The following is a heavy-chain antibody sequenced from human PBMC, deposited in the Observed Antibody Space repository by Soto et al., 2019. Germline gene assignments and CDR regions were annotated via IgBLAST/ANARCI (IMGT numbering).Heavy chain of an antibody. CDR1: GFTFSSYG. V-gene: IGHV3-30*18. CDR3: AKDQHDYIWGSYRPDDAFDI. D-gene: IGHD3-16*02. CDR2: ISYDGGNK. Sequence: GGSLRLSCAASGFTFSSYGMHWVRQAPGKGLEWVAVISYDGGNKYYADSVKGRFTISRDNSKNTLYLQMNSLRAEDTAVYYCAKDQHDYIWGSYRPDDAFDIWGQGTMVTVSS. J-gene: IGHJ3*02.